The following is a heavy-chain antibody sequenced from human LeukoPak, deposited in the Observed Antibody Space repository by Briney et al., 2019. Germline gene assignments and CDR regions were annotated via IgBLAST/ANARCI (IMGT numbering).Heavy chain of an antibody. CDR1: GFTFSNYW. D-gene: IGHD3-9*01. CDR3: ARAVRLRYFDWFPEAFDI. Sequence: GGSLRLSCAASGFTFSNYWMHWVRQAPGKGLVWVSRISNDGSSTNYADSVKGRFTIPRDNTKNSLYLQMNSLRAEDTAVYYCARAVRLRYFDWFPEAFDIWGQGTMVTVSS. V-gene: IGHV3-74*01. CDR2: ISNDGSST. J-gene: IGHJ3*02.